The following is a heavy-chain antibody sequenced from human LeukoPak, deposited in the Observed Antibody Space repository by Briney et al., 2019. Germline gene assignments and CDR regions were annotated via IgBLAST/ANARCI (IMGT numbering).Heavy chain of an antibody. Sequence: SETLSLTCAVYGGSFSGYYWSWIRQPAGKGLEWIGRIYTSGSTNYNPSLKSRVTISVDTSKNQFSLKLSSVTAADTAVYYCAREGQQLAPLYYYYYMDVWGKGTTVTVSS. D-gene: IGHD6-13*01. CDR3: AREGQQLAPLYYYYYMDV. CDR1: GGSFSGYY. V-gene: IGHV4-4*07. CDR2: IYTSGST. J-gene: IGHJ6*03.